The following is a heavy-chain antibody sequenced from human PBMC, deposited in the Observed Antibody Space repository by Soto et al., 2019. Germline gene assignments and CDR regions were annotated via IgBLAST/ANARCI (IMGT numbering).Heavy chain of an antibody. CDR2: ISYDGRNE. CDR3: AKNYYYGMDV. V-gene: IGHV3-30*18. J-gene: IGHJ6*02. Sequence: GGSLRLSCRASGFAFSSRGMHWVRQAPGKGLEWVALISYDGRNEKYAESLKGRFTISRDNSKNTLYLQMNSLRAEDTAVYYCAKNYYYGMDVWGQGTTVTVS. CDR1: GFAFSSRG.